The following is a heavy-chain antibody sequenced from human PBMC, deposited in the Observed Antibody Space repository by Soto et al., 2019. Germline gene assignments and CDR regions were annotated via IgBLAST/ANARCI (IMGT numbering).Heavy chain of an antibody. CDR2: IYYDGSNE. J-gene: IGHJ6*02. CDR3: ARRLGTMIRGLINYYYAMDV. Sequence: GGSLRLSCAASGSTFSNSGIHWVRQAPGKGLQWVALIYYDGSNEYYPGSVKGRFTISRENAKNSLYLQMNSLRAGDTAVYYCARRLGTMIRGLINYYYAMDVWGQGTTVTVSS. V-gene: IGHV3-33*01. CDR1: GSTFSNSG. D-gene: IGHD3-10*01.